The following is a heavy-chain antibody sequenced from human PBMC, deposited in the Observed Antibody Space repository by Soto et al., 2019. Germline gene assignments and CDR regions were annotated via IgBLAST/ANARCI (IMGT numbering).Heavy chain of an antibody. J-gene: IGHJ5*02. V-gene: IGHV1-18*01. D-gene: IGHD3-3*02. Sequence: QVQLVQSGAEVKQPGASVKVSCKASGYSFINYGVSWVRQAPGQGLEWMGWIAAYNGYTKYAQKFQGRVTMTTDTSTNTAYMELRSLRSDDTAVYYCAREFSTIGRWFDPWGQGTLVTVSS. CDR2: IAAYNGYT. CDR1: GYSFINYG. CDR3: AREFSTIGRWFDP.